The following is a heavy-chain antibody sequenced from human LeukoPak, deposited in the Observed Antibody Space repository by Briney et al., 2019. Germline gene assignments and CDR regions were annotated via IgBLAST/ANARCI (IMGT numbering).Heavy chain of an antibody. V-gene: IGHV4-59*08. CDR3: ARHEYGYGAFDI. CDR1: GDSITTYY. D-gene: IGHD5-18*01. J-gene: IGHJ3*02. CDR2: ISHRGTT. Sequence: SETLSLTCTVSGDSITTYYWSWIRQSPGKGLEWIGYISHRGTTDYNPSLKSRVAISNDTSRNQFALTLKPVTAADTAVYYCARHEYGYGAFDIWGQGTRVTVSS.